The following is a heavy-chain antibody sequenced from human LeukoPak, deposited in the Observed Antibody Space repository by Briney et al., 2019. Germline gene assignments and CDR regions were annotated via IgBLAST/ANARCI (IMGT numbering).Heavy chain of an antibody. CDR3: ARSADYSRLYFDY. J-gene: IGHJ4*02. CDR2: IYYSGNN. CDR1: GGSIISADSC. Sequence: PSQTLSLTCSVSGGSIISADSCWSWIRQHPGKGLEWIAYIYYSGNNYYNPSLKSRVTISVDTSKNQFSLKLSSVTAADTAVYYCARSADYSRLYFDYWGQGTLVTVSS. V-gene: IGHV4-31*03. D-gene: IGHD2-15*01.